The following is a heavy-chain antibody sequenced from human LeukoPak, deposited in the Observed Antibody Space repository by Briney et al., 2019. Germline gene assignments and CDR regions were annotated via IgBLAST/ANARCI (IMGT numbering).Heavy chain of an antibody. Sequence: PGRSLRLSCAASGFTLSSYGMHWVRQAPGKGLEWVAVISYDGSNKYYADSVKGRFTISRDNSKNTLYLQMNSLRAEDTAVYYCAKGDRYSYGDFDYWGQGTLVTVSS. CDR2: ISYDGSNK. D-gene: IGHD5-18*01. J-gene: IGHJ4*02. V-gene: IGHV3-30*18. CDR1: GFTLSSYG. CDR3: AKGDRYSYGDFDY.